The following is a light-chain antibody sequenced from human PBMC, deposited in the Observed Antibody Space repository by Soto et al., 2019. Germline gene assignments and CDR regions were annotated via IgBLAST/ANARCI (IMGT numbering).Light chain of an antibody. V-gene: IGKV4-1*01. J-gene: IGKJ1*01. CDR1: QSVLYSSNNKNY. CDR3: QQYYNTPWT. CDR2: WAS. Sequence: DIVMTQSPDSLAVSLGERATINCKSSQSVLYSSNNKNYLAWYQQKPGQPPNLLIYWASPRESGVPDRFSGSGSGTNFTLTISSLQAEDVAVYYCQQYYNTPWTFGQGTKVEIK.